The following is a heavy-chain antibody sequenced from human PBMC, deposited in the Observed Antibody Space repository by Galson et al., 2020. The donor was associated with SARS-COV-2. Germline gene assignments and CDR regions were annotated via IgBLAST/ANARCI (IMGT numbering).Heavy chain of an antibody. J-gene: IGHJ4*02. CDR1: GFTFSSYA. Sequence: GESLNISCAASGFTFSSYAMNWLRQAPGKGLEWVSGISGSGSTTYYAGSVKGRFTISRDNSQNTLYLQMNSLRAEDTAIYYCAKRHRDSSGFDCWGQVALVTVSS. CDR2: ISGSGSTT. CDR3: AKRHRDSSGFDC. D-gene: IGHD3-22*01. V-gene: IGHV3-23*01.